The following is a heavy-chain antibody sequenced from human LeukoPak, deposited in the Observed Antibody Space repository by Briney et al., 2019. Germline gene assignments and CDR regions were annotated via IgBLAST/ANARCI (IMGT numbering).Heavy chain of an antibody. V-gene: IGHV3-74*01. D-gene: IGHD3-10*01. CDR2: VNSDGITT. J-gene: IGHJ4*02. CDR1: GFTLSSYW. CDR3: ARGGSYGSLDY. Sequence: GGSLRLSCAASGFTLSSYWMHWVRQAPGKGLVWVSHVNSDGITTSFADSVKGRFTISRDNVKNTPYLQMNSLRAEDTAVYYCARGGSYGSLDYWGQGILVTVSS.